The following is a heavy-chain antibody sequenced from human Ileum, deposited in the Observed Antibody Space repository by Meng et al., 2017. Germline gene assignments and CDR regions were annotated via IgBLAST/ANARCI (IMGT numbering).Heavy chain of an antibody. CDR1: GFTFSSHS. J-gene: IGHJ4*02. D-gene: IGHD6-19*01. CDR3: AREVAALDY. Sequence: GESLKISCGASGFTFSSHSMHWVRQAPGKGLEWVAVISYDGSYTYYADSVKGRFTISRDNSKNTLYLQVISLRPEDTAVYYCAREVAALDYWGQGTLVTVSS. CDR2: ISYDGSYT. V-gene: IGHV3-30*17.